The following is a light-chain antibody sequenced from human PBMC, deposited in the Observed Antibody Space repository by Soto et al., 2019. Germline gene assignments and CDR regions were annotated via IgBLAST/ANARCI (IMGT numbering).Light chain of an antibody. CDR2: GAS. CDR1: QSISDT. V-gene: IGKV3-15*01. Sequence: EIVMTQSPATLSVSPGVRATLSCRASQSISDTLAWYQQKPGQAPRLLIHGASTRAPGFPARFSGSGSGTDFTLNISSLQSEDFAVYYCQQYDNWPWTFGQGTKVEIK. CDR3: QQYDNWPWT. J-gene: IGKJ1*01.